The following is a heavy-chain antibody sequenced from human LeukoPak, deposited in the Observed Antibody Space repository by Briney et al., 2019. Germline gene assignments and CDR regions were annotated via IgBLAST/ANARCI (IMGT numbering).Heavy chain of an antibody. J-gene: IGHJ4*02. V-gene: IGHV3-64*01. CDR1: GFTFSSYD. D-gene: IGHD1-26*01. CDR2: ISTNGGST. CDR3: ARDHGSGSYSDY. Sequence: PGGSLRLSCAASGFTFSSYDMHWVRQARGKGVEYVSGISTNGGSTNYANSVKGRFTISRDNSKNTLYLQMGSLRAEDMAVYYCARDHGSGSYSDYWGQGTLVTVSS.